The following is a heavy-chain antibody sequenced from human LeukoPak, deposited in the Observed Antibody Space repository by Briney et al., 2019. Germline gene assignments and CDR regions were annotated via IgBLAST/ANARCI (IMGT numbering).Heavy chain of an antibody. CDR1: GFTYSTHE. CDR2: ISSSGSSK. CDR3: ARITGELRKETAFDY. D-gene: IGHD7-27*01. J-gene: IGHJ4*02. Sequence: PGGTLRLSRGASGFTYSTHEMNWAPHAPAKGREDVSYISSSGSSKYYAEFVKGRFTISRDNAKNSLFLQMNSLSAEDTAVYYCARITGELRKETAFDYCGQGTLVTVSS. V-gene: IGHV3-48*03.